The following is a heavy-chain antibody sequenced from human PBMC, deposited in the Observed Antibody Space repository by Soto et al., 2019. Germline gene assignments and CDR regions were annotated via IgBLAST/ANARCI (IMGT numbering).Heavy chain of an antibody. Sequence: VQLLESGGGLVQPGGSLRLSCAASGFTFSNYAMSWVLKAPGKGLEWVSAGSGSGGNTYYADSVKGRFTISRDNSKNMLNLQMNSLRAEDTAVYYCAKLNLFVSAAAGRGPFDYWGQGNLVTVSS. V-gene: IGHV3-23*01. CDR3: AKLNLFVSAAAGRGPFDY. CDR2: GSGSGGNT. J-gene: IGHJ4*02. CDR1: GFTFSNYA. D-gene: IGHD6-13*01.